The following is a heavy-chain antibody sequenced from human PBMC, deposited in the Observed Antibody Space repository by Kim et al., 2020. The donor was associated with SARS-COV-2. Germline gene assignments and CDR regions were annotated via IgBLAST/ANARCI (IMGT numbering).Heavy chain of an antibody. D-gene: IGHD6-13*01. CDR3: ARGYSNSWYAHIDS. V-gene: IGHV4-34*01. CDR1: DGSFSGYY. Sequence: SETLSLTCDVNDGSFSGYYWNWIRQPPGRGLEWIGEINHSGRSNYNPSLKSRVTISVDTSKHQFSLNLTSVTAADTAVYYCARGYSNSWYAHIDSWGQGTLVTVSS. J-gene: IGHJ4*02. CDR2: INHSGRS.